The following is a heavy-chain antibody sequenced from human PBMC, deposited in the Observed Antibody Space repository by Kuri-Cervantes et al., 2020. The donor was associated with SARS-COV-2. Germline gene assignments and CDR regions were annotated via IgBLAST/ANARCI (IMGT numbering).Heavy chain of an antibody. Sequence: LRLSCAVSGGSISSGGYSWSWIRQPPGKGLEWIGYIYHSGSTYYNPSLKSRVTISVDTSKNQFSLKLSSVTAADTAVYYCARQHVLRYFDWLSKNSWFDPWGQGTLVTVSS. D-gene: IGHD3-9*01. CDR2: IYHSGST. CDR1: GGSISSGGYS. J-gene: IGHJ5*02. CDR3: ARQHVLRYFDWLSKNSWFDP. V-gene: IGHV4-30-2*03.